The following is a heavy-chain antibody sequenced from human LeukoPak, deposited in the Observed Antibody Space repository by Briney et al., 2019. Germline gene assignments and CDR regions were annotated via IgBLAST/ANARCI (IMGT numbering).Heavy chain of an antibody. Sequence: GGSLRLSCAASGFTFSSYGMHWVRQAPGKGLEWVAFIRYDGSNKYYADSVKGRFTISRDNSKNTLYLQMNSLRAEDTAVYYCAKDGKIAAAGTGFDYWGQGTLVTVSS. V-gene: IGHV3-30*02. J-gene: IGHJ4*02. CDR3: AKDGKIAAAGTGFDY. D-gene: IGHD6-13*01. CDR1: GFTFSSYG. CDR2: IRYDGSNK.